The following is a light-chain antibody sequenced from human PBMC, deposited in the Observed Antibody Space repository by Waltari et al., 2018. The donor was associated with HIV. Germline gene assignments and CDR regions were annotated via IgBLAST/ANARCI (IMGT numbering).Light chain of an antibody. CDR2: EGN. J-gene: IGLJ2*01. CDR1: SSDIGSYTL. CDR3: CSFAFTRTAV. Sequence: QSALTQPASVSVSPGQSITLSCIGTSSDIGSYTLVSCYQQHPATAPNLMIYEGNKRPSGVSNRFSGSESGNTASLTISGLQPEDEADYYCCSFAFTRTAVVGAGT. V-gene: IGLV2-23*01.